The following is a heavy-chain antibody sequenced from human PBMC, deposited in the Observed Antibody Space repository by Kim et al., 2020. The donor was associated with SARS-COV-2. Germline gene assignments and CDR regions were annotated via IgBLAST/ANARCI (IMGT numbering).Heavy chain of an antibody. V-gene: IGHV1-69*01. Sequence: KFQGRVTITADGSTSTAYMELSSLRSEDTAVYYCARGGAYYYDSSASFDYWGQGTLVTVSS. CDR3: ARGGAYYYDSSASFDY. J-gene: IGHJ4*02. D-gene: IGHD3-22*01.